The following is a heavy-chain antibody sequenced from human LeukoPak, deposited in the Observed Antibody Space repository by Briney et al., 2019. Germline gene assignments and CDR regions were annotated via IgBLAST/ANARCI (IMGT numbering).Heavy chain of an antibody. J-gene: IGHJ6*02. Sequence: GASVKVSCKASGYTFTSYDINWVRQATGQGLEWMGWMNPNSGNTGYAQKFQGRVTMTRNTSISTAYMELSSLRSEDTAVYYYARVGYSSGWPFYYYYGMDVWGQGTTVTVSS. V-gene: IGHV1-8*01. CDR3: ARVGYSSGWPFYYYYGMDV. CDR2: MNPNSGNT. CDR1: GYTFTSYD. D-gene: IGHD6-19*01.